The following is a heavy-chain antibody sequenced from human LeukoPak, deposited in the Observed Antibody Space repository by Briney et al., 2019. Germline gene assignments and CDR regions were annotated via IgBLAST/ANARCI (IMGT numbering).Heavy chain of an antibody. J-gene: IGHJ4*02. V-gene: IGHV3-23*01. CDR3: ATRRYDSSGFDH. Sequence: GASLKISCKGSGYSFTSYWIGWVRQMPGKGLEWVSAISSSGGSTYYADSVKGRFTISRDNSKNTLYLQMNSLRAEDTAVYYCATRRYDSSGFDHWGQGTLVTVSS. CDR2: ISSSGGST. CDR1: GYSFTSYW. D-gene: IGHD3-22*01.